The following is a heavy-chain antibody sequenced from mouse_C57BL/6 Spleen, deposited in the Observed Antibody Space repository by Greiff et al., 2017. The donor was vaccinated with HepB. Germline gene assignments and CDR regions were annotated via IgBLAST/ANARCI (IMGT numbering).Heavy chain of an antibody. J-gene: IGHJ2*01. V-gene: IGHV14-4*01. CDR2: IDPENGDT. D-gene: IGHD1-1*01. Sequence: DVQLQESGAELVRPGASVKLSCTASGFNIKDDYMHWVKQRPEQGLEWIGWIDPENGDTEYASKFQGKATITADTSSNTAYLQLSSLTSEDTAVYYCTTDLTTVVAHFDYWGQGTTLTVSS. CDR1: GFNIKDDY. CDR3: TTDLTTVVAHFDY.